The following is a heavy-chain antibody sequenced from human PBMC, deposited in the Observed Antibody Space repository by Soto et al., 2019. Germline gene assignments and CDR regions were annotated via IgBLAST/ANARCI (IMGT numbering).Heavy chain of an antibody. CDR1: GGTFSNYV. D-gene: IGHD1-26*01. V-gene: IGHV1-69*01. CDR2: IIPIFGTA. CDR3: AGVFSDEKSKYYFDY. Sequence: QVQLVQSGAEVKKPGSSVKVSCKASGGTFSNYVISWVRQAPGQGLEWMGGIIPIFGTANYAQKFQGRVTITADGSTNTAYMELSSLRSEDTAVYSCAGVFSDEKSKYYFDYWGQGTLVTVSS. J-gene: IGHJ4*02.